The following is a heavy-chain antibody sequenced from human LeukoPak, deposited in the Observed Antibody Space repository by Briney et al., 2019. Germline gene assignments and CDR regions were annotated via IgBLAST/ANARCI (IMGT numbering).Heavy chain of an antibody. J-gene: IGHJ4*02. CDR1: GFSSSTYA. Sequence: TGGSLRLSCDASGFSSSTYAMHWVRQAPGKGLEYVSAVSSDGGITYYANSVEGRFTISRDNSKNTLYLQMGSLRAEDMAVYFCARGYYDSGGYYFDYWGQGTLVTVSS. CDR2: VSSDGGIT. V-gene: IGHV3-64*01. D-gene: IGHD3-22*01. CDR3: ARGYYDSGGYYFDY.